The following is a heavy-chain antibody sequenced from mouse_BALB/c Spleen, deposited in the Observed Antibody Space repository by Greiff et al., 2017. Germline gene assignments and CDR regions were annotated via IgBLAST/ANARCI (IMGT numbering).Heavy chain of an antibody. J-gene: IGHJ4*01. CDR2: IWAGGST. V-gene: IGHV2-9*02. Sequence: VQRVESGPGLVAPSQSLSITCTVSGFSLTSYGVHWVRQPPGKGLEWLGVIWAGGSTNYNSALMSRLSISKDNSKSQVFLKMNSLQTDDTAMYYCARYGNYGVFYAMDYWGQGTSVTVSS. D-gene: IGHD2-1*01. CDR3: ARYGNYGVFYAMDY. CDR1: GFSLTSYG.